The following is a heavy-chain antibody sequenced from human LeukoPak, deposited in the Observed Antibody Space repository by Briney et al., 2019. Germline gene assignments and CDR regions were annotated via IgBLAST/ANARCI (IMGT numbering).Heavy chain of an antibody. J-gene: IGHJ1*01. V-gene: IGHV3-33*01. CDR3: ARDRLPYHYDSSGCLQH. CDR1: GFTFSSYG. Sequence: GGSLRLSCAASGFTFSSYGMHWVRQAPGKGLEWVAVIWYDGSNKYYADSVKGRFTISRDNSKNTLYLQMNSPRAEDTAVYYCARDRLPYHYDSSGCLQHWGQGTLVTVSS. CDR2: IWYDGSNK. D-gene: IGHD3-22*01.